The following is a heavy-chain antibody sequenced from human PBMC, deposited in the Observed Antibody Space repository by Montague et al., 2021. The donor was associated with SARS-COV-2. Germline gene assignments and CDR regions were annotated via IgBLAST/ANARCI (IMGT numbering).Heavy chain of an antibody. CDR2: VFYRGXT. Sequence: SETLSLTCTVSGDSISSLYYYWGWIRQSPGKGLEWIGNVFYRGXTXYXXXXRXRVTISVDTSKNQFALRLRSVTATDTAIYYCARRAGVVGDTRFDYWGQGILVPVSS. J-gene: IGHJ4*01. D-gene: IGHD1-26*01. CDR1: GDSISSLYYY. CDR3: ARRAGVVGDTRFDY. V-gene: IGHV4-39*01.